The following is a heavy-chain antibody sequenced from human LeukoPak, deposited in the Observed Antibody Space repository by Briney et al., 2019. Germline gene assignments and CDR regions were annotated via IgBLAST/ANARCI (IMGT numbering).Heavy chain of an antibody. CDR1: GFTFSSYA. V-gene: IGHV3-23*01. Sequence: GGSLRLSCAASGFTFSSYAMSWVRQAPGKGLEWVSAISGSGGSTYYADSVKGRFTISRDNSKNTLYLQMNSLRAEDTAVYYCAKDKGSSSWYHYGMDVWGQGTTVTVSS. D-gene: IGHD6-13*01. CDR2: ISGSGGST. CDR3: AKDKGSSSWYHYGMDV. J-gene: IGHJ6*02.